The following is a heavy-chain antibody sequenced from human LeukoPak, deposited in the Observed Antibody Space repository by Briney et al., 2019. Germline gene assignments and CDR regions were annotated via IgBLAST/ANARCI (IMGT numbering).Heavy chain of an antibody. CDR1: GFTFSSYS. CDR3: ARDPVTYYYDSSGYSEYFQH. D-gene: IGHD3-22*01. J-gene: IGHJ1*01. CDR2: ISSSSSYI. Sequence: GGSLRLSCAASGFTFSSYSMNWVRQAPGKGLEWVSSISSSSSYIYYADSVKGRFTISRDNAKNSLYLQMNSLRAEDTAVYYCARDPVTYYYDSSGYSEYFQHWGQGTLVTVSS. V-gene: IGHV3-21*01.